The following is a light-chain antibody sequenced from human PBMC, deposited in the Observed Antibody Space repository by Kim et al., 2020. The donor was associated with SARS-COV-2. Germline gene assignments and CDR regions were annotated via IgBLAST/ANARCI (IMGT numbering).Light chain of an antibody. CDR2: QDS. V-gene: IGLV3-1*01. CDR3: QAWDSSPVV. J-gene: IGLJ2*01. CDR1: KLGDKY. Sequence: LSPGQTASITCSGDKLGDKYACWYQQKPGQSPVLVIYQDSKRHSGIPERFSGSNSGNTATLTISGTQAMDEADYYCQAWDSSPVVFGGGTKLIVL.